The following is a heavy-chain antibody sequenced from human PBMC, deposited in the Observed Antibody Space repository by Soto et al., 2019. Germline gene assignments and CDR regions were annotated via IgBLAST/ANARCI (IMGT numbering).Heavy chain of an antibody. D-gene: IGHD6-19*01. CDR1: GFTFSSYG. Sequence: QVQLVESGGGVVQPGRSLRLSCAASGFTFSSYGMHWVRQAPGKGLEWVAVISYDGSNKYYADSVKGRFTISRDNSKNTLYLQMNSLRAEDTAVYYCAKDSLAGWTFDYWGQGTLVTVSS. CDR3: AKDSLAGWTFDY. CDR2: ISYDGSNK. V-gene: IGHV3-30*18. J-gene: IGHJ4*02.